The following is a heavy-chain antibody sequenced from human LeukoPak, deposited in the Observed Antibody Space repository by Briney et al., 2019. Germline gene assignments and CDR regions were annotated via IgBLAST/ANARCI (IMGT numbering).Heavy chain of an antibody. D-gene: IGHD6-13*01. V-gene: IGHV3-33*01. CDR1: GFTFSSYG. Sequence: GRSLRLSCAASGFTFSSYGMHWVRQAPGKGLEWVAVIWYDGSNKYYADSVKGRFTISRDNSKNMQYLQMNSLRAEATAVYYCARDMAFGRIAAPYYFDYWGQGTLVTVSS. CDR3: ARDMAFGRIAAPYYFDY. J-gene: IGHJ4*02. CDR2: IWYDGSNK.